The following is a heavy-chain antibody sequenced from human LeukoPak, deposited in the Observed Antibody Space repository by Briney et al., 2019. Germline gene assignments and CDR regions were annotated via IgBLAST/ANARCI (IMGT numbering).Heavy chain of an antibody. CDR2: ISGSGGST. V-gene: IGHV3-23*01. D-gene: IGHD6-6*01. CDR3: AKDWIEYSSSGERAFDI. J-gene: IGHJ3*02. CDR1: GFTFSSYA. Sequence: GGSLRLSCAASGFTFSSYAMSWVRQAPGKGLEWVSAISGSGGSTYYADSVKGRFTISRDNSKNTLYLQMNSLRAEDTAVCYCAKDWIEYSSSGERAFDIWGQGTMVTVSS.